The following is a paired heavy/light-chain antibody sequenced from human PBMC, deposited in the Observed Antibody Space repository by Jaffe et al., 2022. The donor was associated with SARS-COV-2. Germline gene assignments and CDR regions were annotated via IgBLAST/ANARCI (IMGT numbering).Light chain of an antibody. V-gene: IGLV2-14*01. J-gene: IGLJ1*01. CDR3: SSLTASSTLV. Sequence: QSALTQPASVSGSPGQSITISCTGGSSDIGAYNFLSWYQQRPGKAPKVLIYAVSDRPSGVSNRFSASKSGNTASLTISSLQTEDEADYYCSSLTASSTLVFGTGTKVTVL. CDR1: SSDIGAYNF. CDR2: AVS.
Heavy chain of an antibody. V-gene: IGHV3-48*01. CDR2: ISSGSTNT. CDR1: GFTFSDYS. J-gene: IGHJ6*02. CDR3: ARDREMWFRGDSYSMDV. Sequence: EVQLVESGGALVQPGGSLRLSCAASGFTFSDYSMNWVRQAPGKGLEWVSYISSGSTNTYHADSVRGRFTTSRDNAKKSLYLQMNSLRGEDTAVYYCARDREMWFRGDSYSMDVWGQGTAVTVSS. D-gene: IGHD2-21*01.